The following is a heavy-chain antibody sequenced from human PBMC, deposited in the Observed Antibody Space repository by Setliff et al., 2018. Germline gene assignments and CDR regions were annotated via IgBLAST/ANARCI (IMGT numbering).Heavy chain of an antibody. V-gene: IGHV4-38-2*01. D-gene: IGHD3-9*01. J-gene: IGHJ6*02. CDR3: ARLNYDILTGYYGSPYYYGMDV. CDR2: IYHSGST. Sequence: SETLSLTCAVSGYSISSGYYWGWIRQPPGKGLEWIGSIYHSGSTYYNPSLKSRVTISVDTSKNQFSLNLSSVTAADTAVYYCARLNYDILTGYYGSPYYYGMDVWGQGTTVTVSS. CDR1: GYSISSGYY.